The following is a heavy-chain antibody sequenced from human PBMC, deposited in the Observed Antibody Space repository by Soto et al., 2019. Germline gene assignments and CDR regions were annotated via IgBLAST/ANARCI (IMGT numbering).Heavy chain of an antibody. V-gene: IGHV3-48*03. CDR3: ARGYSSSAGRRRSMYYFDY. D-gene: IGHD6-6*01. J-gene: IGHJ4*02. CDR2: ISSSGSTI. CDR1: GFTFSSYE. Sequence: GESLKISCAASGFTFSSYEMNWVRQAPGKGLEWVSYISSSGSTIYYADSVKGRFTISRDNAKNSLYLQMNSLRAEDTAVYYCARGYSSSAGRRRSMYYFDYWGQGTLVTVSS.